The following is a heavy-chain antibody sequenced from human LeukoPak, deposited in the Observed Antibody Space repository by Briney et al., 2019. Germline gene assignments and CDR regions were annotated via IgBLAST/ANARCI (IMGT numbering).Heavy chain of an antibody. CDR1: GGSISSSSYY. Sequence: SETLSLTCTVSGGSISSSSYYWGWIRQPPGKGLEWIGSIYYSGSTYYNPSLKSRVTISVDTSKNQFSLKLSSVTAADTAVYYCARASLFALRGWFDPWGQGTLVTVSS. V-gene: IGHV4-39*07. CDR3: ARASLFALRGWFDP. J-gene: IGHJ5*02. CDR2: IYYSGST. D-gene: IGHD3-3*01.